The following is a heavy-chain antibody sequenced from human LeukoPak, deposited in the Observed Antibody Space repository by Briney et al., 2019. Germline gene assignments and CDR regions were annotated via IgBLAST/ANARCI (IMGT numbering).Heavy chain of an antibody. CDR1: GFTFSSYA. CDR3: AREGSGTLAAYMDV. D-gene: IGHD1-14*01. V-gene: IGHV3-30-3*01. J-gene: IGHJ6*03. CDR2: ISYDGSNK. Sequence: PGGSLRLSCAASGFTFSSYAMHWVRQAPGKGLEWVAVISYDGSNKYYADSVKGRFTISRDNAKNSLYLQMNSLRAEDTAVYYCAREGSGTLAAYMDVWGKGTTVTVSS.